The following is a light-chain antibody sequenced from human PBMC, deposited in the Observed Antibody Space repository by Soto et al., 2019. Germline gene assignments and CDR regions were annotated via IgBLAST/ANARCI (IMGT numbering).Light chain of an antibody. Sequence: EIVLTQSPGTLSLPPGERATLYCRASQSVSSSYLAWYQQKPGQAPRLLIYGASSRATGIPDRFSGSGSGTDFTLTISRLEPEDFAVYYCQQYGSSPRTFGQGTKVDIK. J-gene: IGKJ1*01. CDR3: QQYGSSPRT. V-gene: IGKV3-20*01. CDR2: GAS. CDR1: QSVSSSY.